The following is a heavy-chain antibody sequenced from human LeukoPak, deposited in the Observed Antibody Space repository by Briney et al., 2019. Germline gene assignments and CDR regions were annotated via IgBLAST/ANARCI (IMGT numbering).Heavy chain of an antibody. CDR3: AKDLPRLRLGELSN. Sequence: GGSLRLSCAASGFTFSSYAMSWVRQAPGKGLEWVSAISGSGGSTYYADSVKGRFTISRDNSKNTLYVQMNSLRAEDTAAYYCAKDLPRLRLGELSNWGQGTLVTVSS. V-gene: IGHV3-23*01. CDR2: ISGSGGST. CDR1: GFTFSSYA. D-gene: IGHD3-16*02. J-gene: IGHJ4*02.